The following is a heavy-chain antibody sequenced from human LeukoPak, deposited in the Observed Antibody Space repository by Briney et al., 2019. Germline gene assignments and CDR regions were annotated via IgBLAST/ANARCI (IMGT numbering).Heavy chain of an antibody. CDR3: ARAGCGGGSCYQSRGAFDI. CDR1: GVSISSYY. J-gene: IGHJ3*02. V-gene: IGHV4-59*12. Sequence: SETLSLTCTVSGVSISSYYWSWIPQPPGQGLMGIGSIYNGGTTYYNPSLKSRVTISVDSSKNQFSLKLSSVTAADTAVYYCARAGCGGGSCYQSRGAFDIWGQGTMVTVSS. D-gene: IGHD2-15*01. CDR2: IYNGGTT.